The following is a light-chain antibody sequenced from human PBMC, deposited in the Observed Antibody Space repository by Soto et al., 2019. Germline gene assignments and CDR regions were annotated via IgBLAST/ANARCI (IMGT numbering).Light chain of an antibody. CDR2: EVT. CDR3: CSDAGSTTFVL. V-gene: IGLV2-23*02. CDR1: SSDVGSYNL. Sequence: QSALTQPASVSGSPGQSITLFCSGSSSDVGSYNLVSWYQQHPGKAPKLMIYEVTKRPSGVSNRFSGSKSGNTASLTISGLQAEDEGDYYCCSDAGSTTFVLFGGGTQLTVL. J-gene: IGLJ2*01.